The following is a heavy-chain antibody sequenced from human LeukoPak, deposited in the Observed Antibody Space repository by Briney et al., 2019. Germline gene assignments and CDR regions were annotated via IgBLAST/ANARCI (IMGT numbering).Heavy chain of an antibody. CDR3: ASPVPGNWNDDI. V-gene: IGHV4-39*01. CDR2: IYYSGST. CDR1: GGSISSSSYY. J-gene: IGHJ3*02. Sequence: SETLSLTCTVSGGSISSSSYYWGWIRQPPGKGLEWIGSIYYSGSTYYNPSLKSRVTISVDTSKSQFSLKLSSVTAADTAVYYCASPVPGNWNDDIWGQGTMVTVSS. D-gene: IGHD1-20*01.